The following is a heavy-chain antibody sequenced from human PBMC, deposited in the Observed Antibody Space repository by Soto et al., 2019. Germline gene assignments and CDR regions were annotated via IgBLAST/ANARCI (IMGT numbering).Heavy chain of an antibody. Sequence: GGSLRLSCAASEFTFSSYVMGWVRQAPGKGLEWVSSITAGGSSTFYADSVKGRFTISRDNSKNTLYLQMNSLRAEDTAVYYCAKRDILTGHSYYFYSWGQGTLVTVSS. J-gene: IGHJ4*02. CDR1: EFTFSSYV. V-gene: IGHV3-23*01. D-gene: IGHD3-9*01. CDR2: ITAGGSST. CDR3: AKRDILTGHSYYFYS.